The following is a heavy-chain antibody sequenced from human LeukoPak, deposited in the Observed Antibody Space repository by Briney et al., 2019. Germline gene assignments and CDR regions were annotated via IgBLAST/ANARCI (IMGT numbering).Heavy chain of an antibody. D-gene: IGHD2-2*01. J-gene: IGHJ6*03. CDR3: ARLGYCSSTSCLPVRHYYYMDV. Sequence: PSETLSLTCTVSGGSISSYYWSWIRQPPGKGLEWIGYIYYSGSTNYNPSLKSRVTISVDTSKNQFSLKLSSVTAADTAVYYCARLGYCSSTSCLPVRHYYYMDVWGKGTTVTVSS. CDR2: IYYSGST. V-gene: IGHV4-59*08. CDR1: GGSISSYY.